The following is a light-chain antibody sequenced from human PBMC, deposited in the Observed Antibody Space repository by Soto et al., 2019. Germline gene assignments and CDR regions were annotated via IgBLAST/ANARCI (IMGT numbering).Light chain of an antibody. CDR3: QQYNNWPQT. V-gene: IGKV3-15*01. J-gene: IGKJ1*01. CDR2: GAS. Sequence: EIVMTQSPATLSVSPGERATISCRASQSVSSKLAWYQQKPGQAPRLLMYGASTRATGIAVRFSGSGSGTEFTLTISSLQSEDFAVYYCQQYNNWPQTFGQGTKVEIK. CDR1: QSVSSK.